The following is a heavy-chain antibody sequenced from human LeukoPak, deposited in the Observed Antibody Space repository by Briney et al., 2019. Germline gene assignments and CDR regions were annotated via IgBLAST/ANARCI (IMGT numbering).Heavy chain of an antibody. CDR1: GFTINDYA. CDR2: ISGCGGST. CDR3: AKGVVPAAISWFDP. D-gene: IGHD2-2*01. J-gene: IGHJ5*02. V-gene: IGHV3-43*02. Sequence: GESLRLSCAASGFTINDYAMHWVRQAPGKGLEWVCLISGCGGSTYYADSVKGRFSIARDNSKDSLYLQMNSLRTEDTALYYCAKGVVPAAISWFDPWGEGALVTVSS.